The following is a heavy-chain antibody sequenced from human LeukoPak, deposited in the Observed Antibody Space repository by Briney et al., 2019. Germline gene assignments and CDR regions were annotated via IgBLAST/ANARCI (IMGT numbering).Heavy chain of an antibody. CDR1: GFTFSDYY. Sequence: GGSLRLSCAVSGFTFSDYYMSWIRQAPGKGLEWVSYISSSGSTIYYADSVKGRFTISRDNAKNSLYLQMNSLRVEDTAVYYCASDIAARPWVAYWGQGTLVTVSS. CDR2: ISSSGSTI. D-gene: IGHD6-6*01. CDR3: ASDIAARPWVAY. V-gene: IGHV3-11*04. J-gene: IGHJ4*02.